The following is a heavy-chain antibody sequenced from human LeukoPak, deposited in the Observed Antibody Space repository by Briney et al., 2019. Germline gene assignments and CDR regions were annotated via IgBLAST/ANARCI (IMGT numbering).Heavy chain of an antibody. CDR3: AKPYYFGSGSPPGDY. D-gene: IGHD3-10*01. CDR1: GFTFSSYA. J-gene: IGHJ4*02. V-gene: IGHV3-23*01. CDR2: ISGSGSST. Sequence: GGSLRLSCAASGFTFSSYAMSWVRQAPAKGLEWVSAISGSGSSTYYADSVKGRFTISRDNSKNTLYLLMSSLRVEDTAVYYCAKPYYFGSGSPPGDYWGQGTLVTVSS.